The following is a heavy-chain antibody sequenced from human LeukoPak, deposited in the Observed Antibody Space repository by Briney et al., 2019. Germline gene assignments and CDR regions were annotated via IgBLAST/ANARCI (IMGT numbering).Heavy chain of an antibody. CDR3: ARDRRYCSGGSCYYYYYYMDV. V-gene: IGHV1-2*02. D-gene: IGHD2-15*01. Sequence: ASVKVSCKASGYTFTGYYMHWVRQAPGQGLEWMGWINPNSGGTNYAQKFQGRVTMTRDTSISTAYMELSRLRSDDTPVYYCARDRRYCSGGSCYYYYYYMDVWGKGTTVTVS. CDR2: INPNSGGT. J-gene: IGHJ6*03. CDR1: GYTFTGYY.